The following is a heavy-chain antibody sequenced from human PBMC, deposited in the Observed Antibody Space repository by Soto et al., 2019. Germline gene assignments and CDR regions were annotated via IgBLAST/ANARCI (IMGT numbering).Heavy chain of an antibody. J-gene: IGHJ4*02. CDR1: GGSISSSSCH. CDR3: ARDKITGLFDY. CDR2: IKYSGST. Sequence: PSETLSLTCTVSGGSISSSSCHWGWIRQPPGKGLEWIARIKYSGSTYYNPSLKSRVTLSVDTSKNQFSLKLSSVTAADTAVYYCARDKITGLFDYWGQGTLVTVSS. D-gene: IGHD2-8*02. V-gene: IGHV4-39*07.